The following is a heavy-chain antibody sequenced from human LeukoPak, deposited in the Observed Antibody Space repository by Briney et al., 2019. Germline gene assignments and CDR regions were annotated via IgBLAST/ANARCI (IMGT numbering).Heavy chain of an antibody. Sequence: PGGSLRLSCAASGFTFSSYAMSWVRQAPGKGLEWVSAISGSGGSTYYADSVKGRFTISRDNSKNTLYLQMNSLRSEDTAVYYCATDLWSITMVRGTAQDYWGQGTLVTVSS. CDR2: ISGSGGST. CDR1: GFTFSSYA. V-gene: IGHV3-23*01. D-gene: IGHD3-10*01. J-gene: IGHJ4*02. CDR3: ATDLWSITMVRGTAQDY.